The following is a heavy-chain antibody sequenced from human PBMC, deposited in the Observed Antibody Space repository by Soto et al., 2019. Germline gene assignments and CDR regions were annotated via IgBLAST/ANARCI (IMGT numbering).Heavy chain of an antibody. J-gene: IGHJ4*02. CDR3: ARINKGYGTDS. D-gene: IGHD5-18*01. Sequence: SETLSLTCIVSGGSVSSSNWWSWVRQPPGKGLEWIASIDYTGNTFYNPSLTSRVTISVDTSKNQFSLKVTSVTAADTAVYYCARINKGYGTDSWGQGTLVTVSS. CDR2: IDYTGNT. V-gene: IGHV4-39*01. CDR1: GGSVSSSNW.